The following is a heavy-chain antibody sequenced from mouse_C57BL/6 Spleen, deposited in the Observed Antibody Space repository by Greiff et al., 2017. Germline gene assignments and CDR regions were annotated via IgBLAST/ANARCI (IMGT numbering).Heavy chain of an antibody. Sequence: EVQLQESGPELVKPGDSVKISCKASGYSFTGYFMNWVMQSHGKSLEWIGRINPYNGDTFYNQKFKGKATLTVDKSSSTAHMELRRLTSEDSAVYYCARGITTVADWYVDVWGTGTTVTVSS. V-gene: IGHV1-20*01. J-gene: IGHJ1*03. CDR1: GYSFTGYF. D-gene: IGHD1-1*01. CDR3: ARGITTVADWYVDV. CDR2: INPYNGDT.